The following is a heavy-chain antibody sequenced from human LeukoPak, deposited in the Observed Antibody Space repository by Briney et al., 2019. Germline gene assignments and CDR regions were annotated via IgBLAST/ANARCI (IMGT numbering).Heavy chain of an antibody. Sequence: PGGSLRLSCAASGFTFSSYGMHWVRQAPGKGLEWVAVISYDGSNKYYADSVKGRFTISRDNSKNTLYLQMNSLRAEDTAVYYCAKGDYGDYPYYYYYGMDVWGQGTTVTVSS. CDR1: GFTFSSYG. D-gene: IGHD4-17*01. CDR3: AKGDYGDYPYYYYYGMDV. V-gene: IGHV3-30*18. CDR2: ISYDGSNK. J-gene: IGHJ6*02.